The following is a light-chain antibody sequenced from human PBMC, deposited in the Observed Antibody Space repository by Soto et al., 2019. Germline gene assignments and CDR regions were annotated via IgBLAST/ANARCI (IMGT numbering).Light chain of an antibody. J-gene: IGKJ1*01. CDR2: AAS. Sequence: IQMTQSPYSLSASVGDRVTITCRASLRIRNDLGWYQHKPGKAPKRLIYAASSLQSGVPSRFSGSGSGREFTLTISSLQPEDSATYYCLQHNSYPRTFGQGTKVDIK. CDR3: LQHNSYPRT. V-gene: IGKV1-17*01. CDR1: LRIRND.